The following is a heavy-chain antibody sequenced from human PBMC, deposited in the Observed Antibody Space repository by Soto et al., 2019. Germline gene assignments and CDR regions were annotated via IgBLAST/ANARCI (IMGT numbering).Heavy chain of an antibody. Sequence: QLQLQESGPGLVKPSETLSLICTVSGGSISSSGFSWAWIRQPPGKGLEWIGDISYGGSTYYSPSHKSRGAISVDTSKSQCSLSLSSVTAADTAVYYCARHDRGGTRKYYFDFWGQGILVTVSS. CDR1: GGSISSSGFS. V-gene: IGHV4-39*01. J-gene: IGHJ4*02. CDR3: ARHDRGGTRKYYFDF. CDR2: ISYGGST. D-gene: IGHD2-15*01.